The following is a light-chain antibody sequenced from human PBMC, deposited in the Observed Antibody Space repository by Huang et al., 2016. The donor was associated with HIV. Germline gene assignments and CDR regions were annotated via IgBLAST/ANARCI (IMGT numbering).Light chain of an antibody. Sequence: AIQLTQSPSFLSASVGDRVTITCRASQDITDALAWYQQKPGKPPKVFIYDASSLERGVPSRFSGSGSGADFTLTISSLQPEDFATYYCQQFKNYPLTFGGGTKVEVK. CDR1: QDITDA. CDR3: QQFKNYPLT. CDR2: DAS. V-gene: IGKV1D-13*01. J-gene: IGKJ4*01.